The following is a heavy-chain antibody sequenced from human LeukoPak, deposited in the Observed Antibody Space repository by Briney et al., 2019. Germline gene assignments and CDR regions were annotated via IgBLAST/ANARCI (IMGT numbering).Heavy chain of an antibody. Sequence: PGGSLRLSCAASGFTFSSYSMNWVRQAPGKGLEWVSSISSSSSYIYYADSVKGRFTISRDNAKNSLYLQMNSLRAEDTAVYYCARDPTQKITMLYYYYMDVWGKGTTVTISS. CDR1: GFTFSSYS. CDR3: ARDPTQKITMLYYYYMDV. CDR2: ISSSSSYI. J-gene: IGHJ6*03. V-gene: IGHV3-21*01. D-gene: IGHD3-10*02.